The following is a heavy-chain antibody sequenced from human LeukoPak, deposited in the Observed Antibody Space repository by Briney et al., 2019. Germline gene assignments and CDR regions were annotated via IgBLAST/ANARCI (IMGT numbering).Heavy chain of an antibody. CDR1: GDSVSSGSYY. V-gene: IGHV4-61*01. J-gene: IGHJ4*02. D-gene: IGHD3-22*01. CDR2: IYYSGST. CDR3: ARDRSYDSSGYYYLDY. Sequence: SETLSLTCTVSGDSVSSGSYYWSWIRQPPGKGLEWIGYIYYSGSTNYNPSLKSRVTISVDTSKNQFSLKLSSVTAADTAVYYCARDRSYDSSGYYYLDYWGQGTLVTVSS.